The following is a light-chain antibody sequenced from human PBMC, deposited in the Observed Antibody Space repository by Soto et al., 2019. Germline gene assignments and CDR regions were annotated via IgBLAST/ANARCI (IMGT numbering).Light chain of an antibody. CDR2: AAS. Sequence: IQMTQSPSSLSAFVGDGVTINCRSSQSISTYLNWYQQKPGKAPRLLIYAASSLQSGVPSRFSGSGSGTDFTLTISSLQPEDFATYYCQQTYNTLPSTFGQGTRLEIK. V-gene: IGKV1-39*01. CDR3: QQTYNTLPST. CDR1: QSISTY. J-gene: IGKJ5*01.